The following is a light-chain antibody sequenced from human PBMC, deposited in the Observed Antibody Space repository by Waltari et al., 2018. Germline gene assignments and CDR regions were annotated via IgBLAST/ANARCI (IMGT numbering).Light chain of an antibody. V-gene: IGKV3-11*01. CDR1: QSVSRY. CDR3: QQRSSWPIFT. J-gene: IGKJ3*01. Sequence: EIVLTQSPATLSLSPGERATLSCRASQSVSRYLVWYQQKPGQAPRLLIYDASNKTTAIPARFSGSGSGTDFTLTISSLEPEDFAVYYCQQRSSWPIFTFGPGTKVDIK. CDR2: DAS.